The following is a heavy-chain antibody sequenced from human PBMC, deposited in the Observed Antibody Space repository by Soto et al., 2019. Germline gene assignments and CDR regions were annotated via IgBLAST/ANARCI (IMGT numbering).Heavy chain of an antibody. J-gene: IGHJ4*02. CDR3: ARGGEIYYGSGSRTTDFDY. D-gene: IGHD3-10*01. Sequence: QVQLQESGPGLVKPSGTLSLTCAVSGGSISSSNWWSWVRQPPGKGLEWIGEIYHSGSTNYNPSLKRRVTISVDKSKNQFSLKLSSVTAADTAVYYCARGGEIYYGSGSRTTDFDYWGQGTLVTVSS. V-gene: IGHV4-4*02. CDR1: GGSISSSNW. CDR2: IYHSGST.